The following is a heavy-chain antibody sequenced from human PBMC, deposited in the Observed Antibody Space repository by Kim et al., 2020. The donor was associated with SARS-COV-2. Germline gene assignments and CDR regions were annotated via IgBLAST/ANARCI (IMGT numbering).Heavy chain of an antibody. D-gene: IGHD3-16*02. CDR2: INPSGGST. J-gene: IGHJ4*02. CDR1: GYTFTSYY. CDR3: ARDFTFSMITFGGVIAPPRYYFDY. V-gene: IGHV1-46*01. Sequence: ASVKVSCKASGYTFTSYYMHWVRQAPGQGLEWMGIINPSGGSTSYAQKFQGRVTMTRDTSTSTVYMELSSLRSEDTAVYYCARDFTFSMITFGGVIAPPRYYFDYWGQGTLVTVSS.